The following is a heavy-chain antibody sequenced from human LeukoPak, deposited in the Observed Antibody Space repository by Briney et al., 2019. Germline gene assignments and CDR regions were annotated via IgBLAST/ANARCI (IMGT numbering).Heavy chain of an antibody. V-gene: IGHV4-34*01. CDR3: ARGEGARDGYNYAGPFYFDY. D-gene: IGHD5-24*01. CDR1: GGPFSDYY. CDR2: INHSGST. Sequence: SETLSLTCAVYGGPFSDYYWSWIRQPPRKGLEWIGKINHSGSTNYSPSLKSRVTISIDTSKNQFSLKLNSMTAADTAVYYCARGEGARDGYNYAGPFYFDYWGHGTLVTVSS. J-gene: IGHJ4*01.